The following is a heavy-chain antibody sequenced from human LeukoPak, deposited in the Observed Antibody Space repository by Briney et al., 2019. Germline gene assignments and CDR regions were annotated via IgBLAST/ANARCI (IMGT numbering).Heavy chain of an antibody. D-gene: IGHD6-19*01. CDR2: IWYDGHNK. Sequence: SCKVSGYTLIELSMHWVRQAPGKGLEWLAIIWYDGHNKYYADSVKGRFTISRDNSKNTLFLEMTDLRAEDTAVYYCAREWGLIAVAGGPGYWGQGALVTVSS. CDR3: AREWGLIAVAGGPGY. V-gene: IGHV3-33*01. J-gene: IGHJ4*02. CDR1: GYTLIELS.